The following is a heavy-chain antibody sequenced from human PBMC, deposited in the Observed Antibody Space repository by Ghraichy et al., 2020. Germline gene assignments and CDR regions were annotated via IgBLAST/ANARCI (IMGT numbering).Heavy chain of an antibody. CDR2: IYYSGNT. Sequence: SETLSLTCTVSGGSISSYYWSWIRQPPGKGLEWIGYIYYSGNTNYNPSLKSRVTISVDTSKNQFSLKLSSVTAADTALYYFARGAGYFDWLPLDYWGQGTLVTVSS. CDR3: ARGAGYFDWLPLDY. J-gene: IGHJ4*02. D-gene: IGHD3-9*01. V-gene: IGHV4-59*01. CDR1: GGSISSYY.